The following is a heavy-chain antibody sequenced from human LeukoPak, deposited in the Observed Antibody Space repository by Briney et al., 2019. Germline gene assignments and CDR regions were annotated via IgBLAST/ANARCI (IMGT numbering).Heavy chain of an antibody. Sequence: ASVKDSCKASGGTFSSYAISWVRQAPGQGLEWMGRIIPIFGTANYAQKFQGRVTITTDESTSTAYMELSSLRSEDTAVYYCASTTYYYGSGSYRFDYWGQGTLVTVSS. J-gene: IGHJ4*02. CDR1: GGTFSSYA. CDR3: ASTTYYYGSGSYRFDY. D-gene: IGHD3-10*01. V-gene: IGHV1-69*05. CDR2: IIPIFGTA.